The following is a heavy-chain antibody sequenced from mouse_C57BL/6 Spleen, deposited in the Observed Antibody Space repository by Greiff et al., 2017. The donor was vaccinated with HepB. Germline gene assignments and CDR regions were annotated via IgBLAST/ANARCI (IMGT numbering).Heavy chain of an antibody. CDR2: INPNNGGT. V-gene: IGHV1-18*01. D-gene: IGHD2-4*01. CDR3: ARGTYDYAFAY. Sequence: VQLQQSGSELVKPGASVKIPCKASGYTFTDYNMDWVKQSHGKSLEWIGDINPNNGGTIYNQKFKGKATLTVDKSSSTAYMELRSLTSEDTAVYYCARGTYDYAFAYWGQGTLVTVSA. J-gene: IGHJ3*01. CDR1: GYTFTDYN.